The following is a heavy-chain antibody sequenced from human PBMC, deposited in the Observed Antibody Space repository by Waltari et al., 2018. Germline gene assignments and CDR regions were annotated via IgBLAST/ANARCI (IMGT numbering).Heavy chain of an antibody. V-gene: IGHV3-33*01. CDR1: GFTLSSYG. D-gene: IGHD3-16*01. CDR3: ARGGQADAFDI. Sequence: QVQLVESGGGVVQPGRSLRLSCAASGFTLSSYGMHWVRQAPGKGLEWVAVIWYDGSNKYYADSVKGRFTISRDNSKNTLYLQMNSLRAEDTAVYYCARGGQADAFDIWGQGTMVTVSS. CDR2: IWYDGSNK. J-gene: IGHJ3*02.